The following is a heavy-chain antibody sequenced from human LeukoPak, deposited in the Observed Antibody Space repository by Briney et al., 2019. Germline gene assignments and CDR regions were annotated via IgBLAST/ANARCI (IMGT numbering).Heavy chain of an antibody. CDR3: AGTYYYDKGAFDI. Sequence: GGSLRLSCAASGFTFNSYGISWVRQAPGKGLEWVSAISGSGGSTYYADSVKGRFTISRDNSKNTLYLQMNSLRAEDTAVYYCAGTYYYDKGAFDIWGQGTMVTVSS. V-gene: IGHV3-23*01. J-gene: IGHJ3*02. CDR1: GFTFNSYG. CDR2: ISGSGGST. D-gene: IGHD3-22*01.